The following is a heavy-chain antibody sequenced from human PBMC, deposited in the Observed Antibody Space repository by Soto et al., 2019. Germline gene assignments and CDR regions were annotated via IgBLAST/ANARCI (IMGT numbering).Heavy chain of an antibody. D-gene: IGHD3-22*01. J-gene: IGHJ6*02. V-gene: IGHV4-30-2*01. CDR1: GGSISSGGYS. Sequence: QLQLQESGSGLVKPSQTLSLTCAVSGGSISSGGYSWSWIRQPPGKGLEWIGYIYHSGSTYYNPSLESRVTISVDRSKIQFSLKLSSVTAADTAVYYCARSSYYGSSGFLDYYYGMDVWGQGTTVTVSS. CDR3: ARSSYYGSSGFLDYYYGMDV. CDR2: IYHSGST.